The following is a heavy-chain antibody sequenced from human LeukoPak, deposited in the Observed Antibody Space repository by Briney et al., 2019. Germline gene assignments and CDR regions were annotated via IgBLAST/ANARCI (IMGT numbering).Heavy chain of an antibody. CDR1: GGSFSNYY. CDR3: ARGGMVYAAHNWFDP. V-gene: IGHV4-34*01. D-gene: IGHD2-8*01. Sequence: PSETLPLTCAVYGGSFSNYYWSWVRQPPGKGLQWIGELNHGGSANYNPSLKSRVTISLDTSNNQFSLKLSSVTAADTAVYYCARGGMVYAAHNWFDPWGQGTLVTVSS. J-gene: IGHJ5*02. CDR2: LNHGGSA.